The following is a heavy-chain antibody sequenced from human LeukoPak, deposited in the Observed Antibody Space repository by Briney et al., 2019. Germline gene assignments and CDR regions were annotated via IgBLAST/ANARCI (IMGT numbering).Heavy chain of an antibody. J-gene: IGHJ4*02. V-gene: IGHV4-59*08. D-gene: IGHD1-7*01. Sequence: SETLSLTCTVSGGSISSYYWSWMRQSPGKGLEWIGYIYYSGSTNYNPSLKSRVTISLDTSKNQFSLQLSSVTAADTAVYFCASTDWNYARWGQGILVTVSS. CDR3: ASTDWNYAR. CDR2: IYYSGST. CDR1: GGSISSYY.